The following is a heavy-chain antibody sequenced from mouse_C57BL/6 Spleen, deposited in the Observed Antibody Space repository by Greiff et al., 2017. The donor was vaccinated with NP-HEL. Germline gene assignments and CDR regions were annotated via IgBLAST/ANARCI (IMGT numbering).Heavy chain of an antibody. Sequence: EVQLQQSGGGLVKPGGSLKLSCAASGITFSDYGMHWVRQAPEKGLEWVAYISSGSSTIYYADTVKGRFTISRDNAKNTLFLQMTSLRSEDTAMYYCASHYYGSSHFDYWGQGTTLTVSS. D-gene: IGHD1-1*01. CDR2: ISSGSSTI. CDR1: GITFSDYG. J-gene: IGHJ2*01. CDR3: ASHYYGSSHFDY. V-gene: IGHV5-17*01.